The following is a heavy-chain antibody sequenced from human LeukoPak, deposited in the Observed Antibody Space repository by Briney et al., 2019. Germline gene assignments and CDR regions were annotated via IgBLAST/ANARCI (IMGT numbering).Heavy chain of an antibody. CDR1: GFMFSNYW. V-gene: IGHV3-7*03. D-gene: IGHD5-24*01. J-gene: IGHJ4*02. Sequence: GGSLRLSCVASGFMFSNYWMGWVRQAPGKGLEWVANIKEDGTETYYVDSVKGRFTISRDNAKNSLYLQMNSLRVEDTAVYYCAKEGRSLQTYWGQGTLVTVSS. CDR3: AKEGRSLQTY. CDR2: IKEDGTET.